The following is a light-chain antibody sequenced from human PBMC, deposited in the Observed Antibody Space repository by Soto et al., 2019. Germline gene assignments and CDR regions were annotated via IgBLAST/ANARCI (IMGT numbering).Light chain of an antibody. CDR1: QRVNTC. CDR3: QQYQIDWT. CDR2: DAS. V-gene: IGKV1-5*01. J-gene: IGKJ1*01. Sequence: DIQMTHSPSTLSGSVGYRVSITCRASQRVNTCLAWYQQKPGKAPTLLIYDASSLQSGVPSRFSGSGSGTEFTLTISSLQPDDFATYYCQQYQIDWTFGQGTKVDIK.